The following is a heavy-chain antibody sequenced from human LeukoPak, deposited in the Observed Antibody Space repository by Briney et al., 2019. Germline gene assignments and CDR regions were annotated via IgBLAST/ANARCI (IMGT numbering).Heavy chain of an antibody. D-gene: IGHD3-10*01. CDR1: GGSVSSGSYY. Sequence: SETLSLTCTVSGGSVSSGSYYWSWIRQPPGKGLEWIGYIYYSGSTNYNPSLKSRVTISVDTSKNRFSLKLSSVTAADTAVYYCARDILGSGIINVPYAFDIWGQGTMVTVSS. V-gene: IGHV4-61*01. CDR2: IYYSGST. J-gene: IGHJ3*02. CDR3: ARDILGSGIINVPYAFDI.